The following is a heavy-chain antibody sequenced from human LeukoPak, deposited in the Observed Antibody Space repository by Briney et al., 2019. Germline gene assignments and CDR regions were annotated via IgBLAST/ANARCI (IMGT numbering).Heavy chain of an antibody. CDR3: ARAAFDWLAFDI. CDR2: IYYSGST. J-gene: IGHJ3*02. V-gene: IGHV4-59*12. CDR1: GGSISSYY. Sequence: SETLSLTCTVSGGSISSYYWSWIRQPPGKGLEWIGYIYYSGSTNYNPSLKSRVTISVDTSKNQFSLKLSSVTAADTAVYYCARAAFDWLAFDIWGQGTMVTVSS. D-gene: IGHD3-9*01.